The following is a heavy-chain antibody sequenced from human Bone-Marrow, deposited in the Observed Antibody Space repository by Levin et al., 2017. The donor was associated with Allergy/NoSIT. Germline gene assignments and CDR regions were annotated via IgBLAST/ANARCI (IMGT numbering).Heavy chain of an antibody. CDR3: ARDLGTYYDYVWGRPGGFDY. CDR1: GFTFSSYG. D-gene: IGHD3-16*01. Sequence: GGSLRLSCAASGFTFSSYGMHWVRQAPGKGLEWVAVIWYDGSNKYYADSVKGRFTISRDNSKNTLYLQMNSLRAEDTAVYYCARDLGTYYDYVWGRPGGFDYWGQGTLVTVSS. CDR2: IWYDGSNK. V-gene: IGHV3-33*01. J-gene: IGHJ4*02.